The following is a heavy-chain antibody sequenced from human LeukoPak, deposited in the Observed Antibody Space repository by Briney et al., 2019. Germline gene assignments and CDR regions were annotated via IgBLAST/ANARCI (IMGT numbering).Heavy chain of an antibody. Sequence: GGSLRLSCAASGFTFSIYAMNWVREAPGRGLEWVSTISGGGGKTYYADSVKGRFTISRDNSKNTLYLQMSSLRAEDTAVYYCAKGWGSGWIFDYWGQGTLVTVSS. V-gene: IGHV3-23*01. D-gene: IGHD6-19*01. CDR1: GFTFSIYA. CDR2: ISGGGGKT. CDR3: AKGWGSGWIFDY. J-gene: IGHJ4*02.